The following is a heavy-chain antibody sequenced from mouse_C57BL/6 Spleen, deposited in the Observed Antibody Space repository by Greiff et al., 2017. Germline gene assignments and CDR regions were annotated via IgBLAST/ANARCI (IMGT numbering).Heavy chain of an antibody. CDR1: GYTFTSYW. D-gene: IGHD1-2*01. CDR3: ARSKDSHFWFAY. CDR2: IDPNSGGT. Sequence: QVHVKQSGAELVKPGASVKLSCKASGYTFTSYWMHWVKQRPGRGLEWIGRIDPNSGGTKYNEKFKSKATLTVDKPSSTAYMQLSSLTSEDSAVYYCARSKDSHFWFAYWGQGTLVTVSA. V-gene: IGHV1-72*01. J-gene: IGHJ3*01.